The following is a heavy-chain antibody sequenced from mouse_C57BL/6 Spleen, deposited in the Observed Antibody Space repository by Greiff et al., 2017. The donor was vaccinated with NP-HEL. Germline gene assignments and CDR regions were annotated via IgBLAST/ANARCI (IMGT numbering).Heavy chain of an antibody. D-gene: IGHD2-3*01. CDR3: ARNGGYDGYSGAMDY. CDR1: GYAFSSSW. J-gene: IGHJ4*01. CDR2: IYPGDGDT. V-gene: IGHV1-82*01. Sequence: QVQLKQSGPELVKPGASVKISCKASGYAFSSSWMNWVKQRPGKGLEWIGRIYPGDGDTNYNGKFKGKATRTADKSSSTAYMQLSSLTSNDSAVYFCARNGGYDGYSGAMDYWGQGTSVTVSS.